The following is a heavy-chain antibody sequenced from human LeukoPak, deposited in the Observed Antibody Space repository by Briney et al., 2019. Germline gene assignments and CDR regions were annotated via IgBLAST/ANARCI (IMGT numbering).Heavy chain of an antibody. CDR2: IYYSGST. CDR1: GGSISSSSYY. D-gene: IGHD5-24*01. Sequence: PSETLSLTCTVSGGSISSSSYYWGWIRQPPGKGLEWIGSIYYSGSTYYNPSLKSRVTISVDTSKNQFSLKLSSVSAADTAVYYCASLRDGYNDDAFDIWGQGTMVTVSS. V-gene: IGHV4-39*07. J-gene: IGHJ3*02. CDR3: ASLRDGYNDDAFDI.